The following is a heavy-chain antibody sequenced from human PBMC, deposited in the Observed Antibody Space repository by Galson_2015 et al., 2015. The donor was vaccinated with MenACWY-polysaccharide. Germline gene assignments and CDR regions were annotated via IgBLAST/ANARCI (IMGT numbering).Heavy chain of an antibody. J-gene: IGHJ4*02. CDR1: GYTFTGYY. Sequence: SVKVSCKASGYTFTGYYMHWVRQAPGQGLEWMGRISPNSGGTNYAQKFQGRVTMTRDTSISTAYMELSRLRSDDTAVYYCAREERNSGWYESAGLVGYWGQGTLVTVSS. CDR2: ISPNSGGT. V-gene: IGHV1-2*06. D-gene: IGHD6-19*01. CDR3: AREERNSGWYESAGLVGY.